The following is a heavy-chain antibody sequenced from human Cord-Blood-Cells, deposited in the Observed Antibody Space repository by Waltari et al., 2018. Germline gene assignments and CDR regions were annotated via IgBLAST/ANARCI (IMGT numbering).Heavy chain of an antibody. CDR3: ARGVWSGYYTM. D-gene: IGHD3-3*01. CDR1: GYSISSGYY. J-gene: IGHJ4*02. Sequence: QVQPQGWGPGLVKPSETLSLTCPVSGYSISSGYYWGWIRQPPRKGREWIGSNYQRGSTDYNPSRNSRVTISVATSKNQFSLKLSSVTAADTAVYYCARGVWSGYYTMWGQGTLVTVSS. CDR2: NYQRGST. V-gene: IGHV4-38-2*02.